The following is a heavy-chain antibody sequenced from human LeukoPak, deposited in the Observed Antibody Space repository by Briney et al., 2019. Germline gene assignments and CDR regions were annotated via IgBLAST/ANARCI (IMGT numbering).Heavy chain of an antibody. CDR3: ARDKFGELFSFDY. CDR2: INPNTGDT. D-gene: IGHD3-10*01. V-gene: IGHV1-2*02. Sequence: GASVKVSCKASGYTFTGYHMHWVRQAPGQGLEWMGWINPNTGDTNYAQKFQGRVTMTRDTSISTAYMELSRLRSDDTAVYYCARDKFGELFSFDYWGQGTLVTVSS. CDR1: GYTFTGYH. J-gene: IGHJ4*02.